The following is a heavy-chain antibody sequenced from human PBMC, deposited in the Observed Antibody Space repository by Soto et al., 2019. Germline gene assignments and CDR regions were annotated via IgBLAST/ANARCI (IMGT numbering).Heavy chain of an antibody. CDR2: INPSGGST. V-gene: IGHV1-46*01. J-gene: IGHJ3*02. Sequence: QVQLVQSGAEVKKPGASVKVSCKASGYTFTSYYMHWVRQAPGQGLEWMGIINPSGGSTSYAQKFQGRVTRTRDTSTSTVYMELSSLRSEDTAVYYCARDPPNYYDSSWGDAFDIWGQGTMVTVSS. CDR1: GYTFTSYY. D-gene: IGHD3-22*01. CDR3: ARDPPNYYDSSWGDAFDI.